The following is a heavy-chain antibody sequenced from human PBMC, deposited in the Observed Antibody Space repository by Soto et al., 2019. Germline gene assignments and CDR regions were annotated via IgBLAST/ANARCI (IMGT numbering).Heavy chain of an antibody. CDR1: GFTFISYA. V-gene: IGHV3-23*01. CDR2: VSSSGGST. D-gene: IGHD6-13*01. J-gene: IGHJ4*01. CDR3: AKYSTSWRGGQFDY. Sequence: EVQLLESGGGLVQPGGSLRLSCAAYGFTFISYAMRWVRQAPGQGLEWVLAVSSSGGSTYYADSVKGRFTISRDNSKNTLYLQMNSLSAEDTAVYYCAKYSTSWRGGQFDYWGHGTLVTFSS.